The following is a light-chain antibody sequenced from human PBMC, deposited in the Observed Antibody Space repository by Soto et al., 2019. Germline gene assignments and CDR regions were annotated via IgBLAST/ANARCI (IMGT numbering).Light chain of an antibody. Sequence: DIQMTQSPSTLSASVGDRVTITCRASQSISSWLAWYQQKPGKAPKLLIYDASSLESGVPSRFSGSGSGTEFTLTISSLQPDDFATYYCQQYIFRTFGQGTKVDI. CDR2: DAS. V-gene: IGKV1-5*01. CDR3: QQYIFRT. J-gene: IGKJ1*01. CDR1: QSISSW.